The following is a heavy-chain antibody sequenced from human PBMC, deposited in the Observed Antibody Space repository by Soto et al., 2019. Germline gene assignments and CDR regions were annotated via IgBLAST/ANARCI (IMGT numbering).Heavy chain of an antibody. J-gene: IGHJ4*02. CDR1: GFTFSSYS. V-gene: IGHV3-48*01. CDR3: ARDEDYSSGGYTY. D-gene: IGHD6-19*01. Sequence: EVQLVESGGGLVQPGGSLRLSCAASGFTFSSYSMNWVRQAPGKGLEWVSYISSSSSTIYYADSVKGRFTISRDKAKNSLYLQMNSLRAEGTAGYYCARDEDYSSGGYTYWGQGTLVTVSS. CDR2: ISSSSSTI.